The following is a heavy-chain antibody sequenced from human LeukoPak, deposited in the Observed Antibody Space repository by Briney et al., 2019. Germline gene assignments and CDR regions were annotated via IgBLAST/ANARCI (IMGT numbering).Heavy chain of an antibody. CDR2: INPSGGST. J-gene: IGHJ4*02. CDR1: GYTFTSYY. CDR3: ARDFYYDSSGYSLDY. Sequence: APVKVSCKASGYTFTSYYMHWVRQAPGQGLEWMGIINPSGGSTSYAQKFQGRVTMTRDTSTSTVYMELSSLRSEDTAVYYCARDFYYDSSGYSLDYWGQGTLVTVSS. V-gene: IGHV1-46*01. D-gene: IGHD3-22*01.